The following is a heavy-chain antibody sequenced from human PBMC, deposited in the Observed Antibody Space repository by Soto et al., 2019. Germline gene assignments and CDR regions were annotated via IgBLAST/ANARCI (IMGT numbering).Heavy chain of an antibody. V-gene: IGHV3-15*01. Sequence: EVQLVESGGGLVKPGGSLRLSCAASGFTFSNAWMSWVRQAPGKGLEWVGRIKSKTDGGTTDYAAPVKGRFTISRDDSKNTPYLQMNSLKTEDTAVYYWTTCADGSSTSCRHFDYWGQGTLVTVSS. CDR2: IKSKTDGGTT. CDR1: GFTFSNAW. J-gene: IGHJ4*02. D-gene: IGHD2-2*01. CDR3: TTCADGSSTSCRHFDY.